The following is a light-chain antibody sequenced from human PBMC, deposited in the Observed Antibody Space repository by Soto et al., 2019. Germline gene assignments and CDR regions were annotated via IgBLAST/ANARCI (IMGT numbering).Light chain of an antibody. CDR3: QQANSFPRVT. J-gene: IGKJ4*01. CDR1: QSISSW. CDR2: DAS. V-gene: IGKV1-5*01. Sequence: IQMTQSPSTLSASVGDRVTITCRASQSISSWLAWYQQKPGKAPKLLIYDASSLESGVPSRFSGSGSGTEFTLTISSLQPDDFATYYCQQANSFPRVTFGGGTKVDIK.